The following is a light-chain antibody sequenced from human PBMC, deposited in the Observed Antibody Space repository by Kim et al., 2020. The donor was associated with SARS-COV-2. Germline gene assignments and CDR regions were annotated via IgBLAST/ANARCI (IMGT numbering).Light chain of an antibody. Sequence: DIQMTQSPSSLSASVGDRVTITCRASQTISRYLNWYQQTSGKAPKLLIYAASSLQSGVPSRFSGSGSGTDFTLTISSLHPEDFATYYCQQSYSTPLTFGGGTKLEIK. CDR1: QTISRY. V-gene: IGKV1-39*01. CDR2: AAS. CDR3: QQSYSTPLT. J-gene: IGKJ4*01.